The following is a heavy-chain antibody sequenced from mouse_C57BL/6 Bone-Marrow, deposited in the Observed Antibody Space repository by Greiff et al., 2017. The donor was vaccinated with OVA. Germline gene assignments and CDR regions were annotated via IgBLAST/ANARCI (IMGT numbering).Heavy chain of an antibody. D-gene: IGHD2-1*01. J-gene: IGHJ1*03. CDR1: GYTFTAHT. CDR3: ARSPLYRTYWYFDY. V-gene: IGHV1-78*01. CDR2: IYPRDGST. Sequence: VKLMESDAELVKPGASVKISCKVSGYTFTAHTIHWMKQRPEQGLEWIGYIYPRDGSTKYNEKFKGKATLTADKSSSTAYMQLNSLTSEDSAVYFWARSPLYRTYWYFDYWGTGTTVTVSS.